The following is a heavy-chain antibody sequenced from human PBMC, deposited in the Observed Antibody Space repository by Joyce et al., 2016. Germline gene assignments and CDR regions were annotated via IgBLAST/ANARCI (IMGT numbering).Heavy chain of an antibody. CDR2: IYYSGST. CDR3: ARAYNYGTMGYYFDY. D-gene: IGHD3-10*01. J-gene: IGHJ4*02. CDR1: GGAVSSYY. Sequence: QVQLQESGPGLVKPSETLSLTCTVSGGAVSSYYWTWIRQPPGKGLEWIGYIYYSGSTNYNPSLKSRVTRSLDTSKNQFSLNLSAVTAADTAVYYCARAYNYGTMGYYFDYWGQGTLVTVSS. V-gene: IGHV4-59*02.